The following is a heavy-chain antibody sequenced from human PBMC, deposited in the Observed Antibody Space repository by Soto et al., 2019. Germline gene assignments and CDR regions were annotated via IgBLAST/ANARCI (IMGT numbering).Heavy chain of an antibody. J-gene: IGHJ4*02. V-gene: IGHV3-23*01. CDR3: AKVKYDPGLSTPDY. CDR1: GFTFSSYA. CDR2: ISGSGGST. Sequence: EVQLLESGGGLVQPGGSLRLSCAASGFTFSSYAMSWVRQAPGKGLEWVSAISGSGGSTYYADSVKGRFTISRDNSKNTLYLQMNSLIAEDTAVYYCAKVKYDPGLSTPDYWGQGTLVTVSS. D-gene: IGHD2-2*01.